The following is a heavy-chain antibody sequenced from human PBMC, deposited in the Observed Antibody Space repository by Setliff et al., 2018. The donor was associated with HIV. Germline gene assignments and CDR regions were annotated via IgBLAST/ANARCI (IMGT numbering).Heavy chain of an antibody. J-gene: IGHJ3*02. D-gene: IGHD3-16*02. Sequence: KPSETLSLTCTVSGDSISTSNSYWGWVRQPPGKGLEWIGSLYYGGSTYYNPSLKSRVTISVDTSKNHFSLKLSSVTAADTAVYYCARHQVIPTVIGAFDNWGQGTVVTVSS. V-gene: IGHV4-39*01. CDR2: LYYGGST. CDR1: GDSISTSNSY. CDR3: ARHQVIPTVIGAFDN.